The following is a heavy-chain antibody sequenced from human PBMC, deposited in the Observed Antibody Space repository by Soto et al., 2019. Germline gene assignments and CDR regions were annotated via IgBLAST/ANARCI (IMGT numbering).Heavy chain of an antibody. D-gene: IGHD5-18*01. Sequence: EVQLLASGGGLVQPGGSLRLSCAASGFTFTDYALTWVRQTPRKGLEWVSSINGRGGGTYYADSVKGRFTISRDNSKNMLYLEMNSLRAEDTAVYYCVKNYIQLYFGGQGTLVTVSS. J-gene: IGHJ4*02. CDR1: GFTFTDYA. V-gene: IGHV3-23*01. CDR3: VKNYIQLYF. CDR2: INGRGGGT.